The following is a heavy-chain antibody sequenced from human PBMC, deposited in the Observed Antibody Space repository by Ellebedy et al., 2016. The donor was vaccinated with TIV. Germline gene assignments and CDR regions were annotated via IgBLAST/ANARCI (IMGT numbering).Heavy chain of an antibody. Sequence: GSLRLSCTVSGGSISSSSYYWSWIRQPPGKGLEWIGYIYYSGSTNYNPSLKSRVTISVDTSKNQFSLKLSSVTAADTAVYYCARGRSGWYDPTPGDYYFDYWGQGTLVTVSS. CDR1: GGSISSSSYY. J-gene: IGHJ4*02. D-gene: IGHD6-19*01. CDR2: IYYSGST. CDR3: ARGRSGWYDPTPGDYYFDY. V-gene: IGHV4-61*01.